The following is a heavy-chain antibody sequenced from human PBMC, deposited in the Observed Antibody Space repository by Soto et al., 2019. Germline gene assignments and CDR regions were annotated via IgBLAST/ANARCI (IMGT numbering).Heavy chain of an antibody. V-gene: IGHV3-21*01. CDR2: ISSSSSYI. CDR3: ARNLRVGGVYRDY. J-gene: IGHJ4*02. D-gene: IGHD3-16*01. Sequence: AGGSLRLSCAASGFTFSSYSMNWVRQAPGKGLEWVSSISSSSSYIYYADSVKGRFTISRDTTKNSLYLQLNSLRAEDTAVYYCARNLRVGGVYRDYQGQGPLCTVSS. CDR1: GFTFSSYS.